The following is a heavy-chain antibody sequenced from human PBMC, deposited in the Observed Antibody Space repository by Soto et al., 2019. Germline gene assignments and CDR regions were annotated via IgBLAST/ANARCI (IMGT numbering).Heavy chain of an antibody. CDR1: GGSVSSGSYY. D-gene: IGHD1-26*01. J-gene: IGHJ4*02. CDR2: IYYSGST. CDR3: AREGWEHYYFDY. Sequence: QVQLQESGPGLVKPSETLSLTCTVSGGSVSSGSYYWSWIRQPPGKGLEWIGYIYYSGSTNYNPSLKSRVTISVDTSKNQFSLKLSSVTAADTAVYYCAREGWEHYYFDYWGQGTPVTVSS. V-gene: IGHV4-61*01.